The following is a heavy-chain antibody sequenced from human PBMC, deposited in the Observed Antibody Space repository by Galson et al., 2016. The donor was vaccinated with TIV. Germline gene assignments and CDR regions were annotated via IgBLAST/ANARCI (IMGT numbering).Heavy chain of an antibody. V-gene: IGHV1-8*01. CDR2: MSPATGNT. J-gene: IGHJ4*02. CDR3: ARGHYYDTSGYSFDF. D-gene: IGHD3-22*01. Sequence: SVKVSCKASGYTFTSFGISWIRQAPGQGLEWMGWMSPATGNTGYAQKFRGRITMTRHPSTTTVYMELSGLTSEDTAVYYCARGHYYDTSGYSFDFWGQGTLVTVSS. CDR1: GYTFTSFG.